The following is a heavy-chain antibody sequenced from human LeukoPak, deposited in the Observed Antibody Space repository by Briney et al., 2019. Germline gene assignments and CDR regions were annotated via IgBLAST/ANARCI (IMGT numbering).Heavy chain of an antibody. J-gene: IGHJ4*02. CDR3: ARDYGGNLGY. D-gene: IGHD4-23*01. Sequence: SETLSLTCAVYGGSFSGYYWSWIRQPPGKGLEWIGEINHSGSTNYNPSLKSRVTISVDRSKNQFSLKLSSVTAADTAVYYCARDYGGNLGYWGQGTLVTVSS. V-gene: IGHV4-34*01. CDR2: INHSGST. CDR1: GGSFSGYY.